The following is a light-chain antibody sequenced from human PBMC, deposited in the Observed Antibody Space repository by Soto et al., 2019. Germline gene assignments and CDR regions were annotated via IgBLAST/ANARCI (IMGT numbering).Light chain of an antibody. Sequence: QSVLTQPPSVSGAPGQRVTISCTGSRSNIGAGYDVHWYQQLPGTAPKLLIYGTNNRPSGVPDRFSGSKSGMSASRAITGLQAADEANYYWQSYDNSLSGSRVFGGGTKVTVL. CDR2: GTN. J-gene: IGLJ3*02. V-gene: IGLV1-40*01. CDR1: RSNIGAGYD. CDR3: QSYDNSLSGSRV.